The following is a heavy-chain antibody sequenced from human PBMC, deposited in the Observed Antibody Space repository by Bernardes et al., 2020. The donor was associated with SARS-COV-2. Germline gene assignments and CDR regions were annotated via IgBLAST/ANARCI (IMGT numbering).Heavy chain of an antibody. V-gene: IGHV3-48*01. CDR2: ISRSGRTI. CDR1: GFSFSDYD. D-gene: IGHD1-26*01. J-gene: IGHJ4*02. Sequence: GGSLRLSCAASGFSFSDYDMNWVRQAPGKGLEWVSYISRSGRTIYYADSVKGRFTISRDNAKNSLFLQMNSLRAEDTAVYYCAKLIAGTYAADDWGQGTLVNVSS. CDR3: AKLIAGTYAADD.